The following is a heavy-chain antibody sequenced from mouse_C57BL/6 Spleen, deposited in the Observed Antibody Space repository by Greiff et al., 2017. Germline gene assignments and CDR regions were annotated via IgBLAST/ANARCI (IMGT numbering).Heavy chain of an antibody. CDR3: TTDTTVVATDYYAMDC. V-gene: IGHV14-4*01. Sequence: EVQRVESGAELVRPGASVKLSCTASGFNIKDDYMHWVKQRPEQGLEWIGWIDPENGDTEYASKFQGKATITADTSSNTAYLQLSSLTSEDTAVYYCTTDTTVVATDYYAMDCWGQGTSGTVSS. CDR1: GFNIKDDY. J-gene: IGHJ4*01. CDR2: IDPENGDT. D-gene: IGHD1-1*01.